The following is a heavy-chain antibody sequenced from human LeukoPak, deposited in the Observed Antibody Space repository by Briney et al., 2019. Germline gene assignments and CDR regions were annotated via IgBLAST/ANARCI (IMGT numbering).Heavy chain of an antibody. D-gene: IGHD2-8*01. V-gene: IGHV3-30*02. CDR2: IRYDGSNK. CDR3: VKDLALCGVYYSES. CDR1: GFTFSSYG. Sequence: GSLRLSCAASGFTFSSYGMHWVRQAPGKGLEWVAFIRYDGSNKYYADSVKGRFTISRDNSKNTLYLQMNSLRAEDTAVYYCVKDLALCGVYYSESCGQRTLVTVSS. J-gene: IGHJ4*02.